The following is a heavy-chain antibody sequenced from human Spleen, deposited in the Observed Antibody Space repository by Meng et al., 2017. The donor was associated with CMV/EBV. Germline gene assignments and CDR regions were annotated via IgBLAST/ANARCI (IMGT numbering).Heavy chain of an antibody. D-gene: IGHD5-18*01. Sequence: SETLSLTCTVSGGSISTYYWSWIRQPPGKGLEWIGYIFYSGTTNYNPSLKGRVTISLDTSNNQFSLTLRSVTAADTAVYYCARVVDTAMNNWFDPWGQGTPVTVS. CDR2: IFYSGTT. J-gene: IGHJ5*02. CDR3: ARVVDTAMNNWFDP. V-gene: IGHV4-59*01. CDR1: GGSISTYY.